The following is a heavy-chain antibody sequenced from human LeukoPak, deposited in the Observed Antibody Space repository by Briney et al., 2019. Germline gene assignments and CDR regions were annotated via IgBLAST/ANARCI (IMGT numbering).Heavy chain of an antibody. V-gene: IGHV3-9*01. J-gene: IGHJ4*02. CDR1: GFTFDDYA. D-gene: IGHD6-13*01. Sequence: GGSLRLYCAASGFTFDDYAMHWVRQAPGQGLEWVSGISWNSGSIGYADSVKGRFTISRDNAKNSLYLQMNSLRAEDTALYYCAKGGRGHSSSHDYWGQGTLVTVSS. CDR2: ISWNSGSI. CDR3: AKGGRGHSSSHDY.